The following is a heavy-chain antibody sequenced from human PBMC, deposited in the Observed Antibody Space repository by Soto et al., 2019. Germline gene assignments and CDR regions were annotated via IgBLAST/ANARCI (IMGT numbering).Heavy chain of an antibody. D-gene: IGHD3-3*01. CDR1: GYTFTIYG. J-gene: IGHJ6*02. V-gene: IGHV1-18*04. Sequence: ASVKVSCKASGYTFTIYGISWVLQSPVQWLEWMGCVSAYNGNTNYAQKLQGRVTMTTDTSTSTAYMELRSLRSDDTAVYYCARDTLTPQYYDFWSGYYAIYYYYGMDVWGQGTTVTVSS. CDR2: VSAYNGNT. CDR3: ARDTLTPQYYDFWSGYYAIYYYYGMDV.